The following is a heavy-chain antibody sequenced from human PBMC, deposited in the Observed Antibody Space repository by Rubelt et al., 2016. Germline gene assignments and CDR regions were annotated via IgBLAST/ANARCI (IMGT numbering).Heavy chain of an antibody. D-gene: IGHD3-3*02. CDR2: LYHSGST. Sequence: QMQLQESGPGLVKPSGTLSLTCTVSGVSLTRSNWWTWVRQPPGKGLEWMGELYHSGSTNLNPSIKNRVIISVDKSKNQFSRTLNSVTAADTAVYYCCSMFDSWGQGTLVTISS. CDR3: CSMFDS. J-gene: IGHJ4*02. V-gene: IGHV4-4*02. CDR1: GVSLTRSNW.